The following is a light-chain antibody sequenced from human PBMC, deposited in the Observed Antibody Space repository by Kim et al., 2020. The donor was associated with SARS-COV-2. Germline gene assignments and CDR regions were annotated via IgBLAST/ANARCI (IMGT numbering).Light chain of an antibody. J-gene: IGKJ1*01. CDR2: AAS. CDR3: QQSYSIPRT. Sequence: DIQMTKSPSSLSASVGDRVTITCRASQTISGYLNWYQQKPGKAPKLLIYAASSLQSGVPSRFRGGGSGTDFTLTISSLQPEDFATYYCQQSYSIPRTFCQGTKVDIK. V-gene: IGKV1-39*01. CDR1: QTISGY.